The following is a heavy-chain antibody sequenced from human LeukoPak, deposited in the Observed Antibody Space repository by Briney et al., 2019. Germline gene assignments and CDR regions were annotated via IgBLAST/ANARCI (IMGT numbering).Heavy chain of an antibody. Sequence: PSETLSLTCTVSGGSISSYYWSWIRQPPGKGLEWIGYIYYSGSTNYNPSLKSRVTISVDTSKNQFSLKLSSVTAADTAVYYCARDSIDSGSDYWGQGTLVTVSS. J-gene: IGHJ4*02. CDR2: IYYSGST. CDR1: GGSISSYY. CDR3: ARDSIDSGSDY. D-gene: IGHD3-22*01. V-gene: IGHV4-59*01.